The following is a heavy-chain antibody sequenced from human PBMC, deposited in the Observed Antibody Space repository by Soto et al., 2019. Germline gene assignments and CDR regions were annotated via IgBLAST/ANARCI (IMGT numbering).Heavy chain of an antibody. CDR3: AKNQGVELVPLATVDWFDP. D-gene: IGHD1-26*01. Sequence: PGRFLRPSCAASGFIFEKFGMSWVRQAPGKGLEWISSISGSGFKKYYADSVKGRFTISRDNSKSTVYLELNNLSAEDTAVYHCAKNQGVELVPLATVDWFDPWGQGSVVTVSS. V-gene: IGHV3-23*01. CDR1: GFIFEKFG. CDR2: ISGSGFKK. J-gene: IGHJ5*02.